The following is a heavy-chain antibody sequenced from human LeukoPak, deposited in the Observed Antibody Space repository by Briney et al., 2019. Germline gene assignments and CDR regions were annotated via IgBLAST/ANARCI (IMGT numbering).Heavy chain of an antibody. D-gene: IGHD3-10*01. CDR3: AREDYSSGNPTIDH. Sequence: PGGSLRLSCVASGFRFSGYVMKWVRQAPGRGLEWVSTISMSSSYMYYADSVRGRFTISRDNAKNSLYLQMTSLRAGDAAVYYCAREDYSSGNPTIDHWGQGTLVTVSS. CDR2: ISMSSSYM. V-gene: IGHV3-21*01. J-gene: IGHJ4*02. CDR1: GFRFSGYV.